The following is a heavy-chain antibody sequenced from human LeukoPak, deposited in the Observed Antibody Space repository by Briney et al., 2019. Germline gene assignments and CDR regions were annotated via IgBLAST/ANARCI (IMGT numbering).Heavy chain of an antibody. J-gene: IGHJ4*02. Sequence: PGGSLRLSCAASGFTSSSYWLSWVRQAPGKGLEWVANIKQDGSEKYFVDSVKGRFTISRDNANNSLYLQMNSLRAEDTAVYYCAREGAVVVTAIDGSYWGQGTLVTVSS. V-gene: IGHV3-7*01. D-gene: IGHD2-21*02. CDR2: IKQDGSEK. CDR1: GFTSSSYW. CDR3: AREGAVVVTAIDGSY.